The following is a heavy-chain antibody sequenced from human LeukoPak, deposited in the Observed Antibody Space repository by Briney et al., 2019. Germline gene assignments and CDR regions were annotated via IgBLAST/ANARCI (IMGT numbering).Heavy chain of an antibody. V-gene: IGHV1-24*01. Sequence: ASVKVSCKVSGYTLTELSMHWVRQAPGKGLEWMGGFDPEDGETIYAQKFQGRVTMTEGTSTDTAYMELSSLRSEDTAVYYCATDSMYSSGWYAIDYWGQGTLVTVSS. CDR3: ATDSMYSSGWYAIDY. CDR1: GYTLTELS. D-gene: IGHD6-19*01. CDR2: FDPEDGET. J-gene: IGHJ4*02.